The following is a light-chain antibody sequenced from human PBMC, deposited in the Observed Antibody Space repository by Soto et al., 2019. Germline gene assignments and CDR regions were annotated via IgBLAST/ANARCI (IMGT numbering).Light chain of an antibody. CDR3: FSFTTDWTHV. V-gene: IGLV2-14*01. CDR1: SSEIGAYNY. Sequence: QSVLTQPASVSGTPGQSITISCSGSSSEIGAYNYVSWFQQYPGKAPKLIISEVSNRPSGVSNRFSGSKSGTAASLTISGLQTEDEADYFCFSFTTDWTHVFGTGTKGTAL. J-gene: IGLJ1*01. CDR2: EVS.